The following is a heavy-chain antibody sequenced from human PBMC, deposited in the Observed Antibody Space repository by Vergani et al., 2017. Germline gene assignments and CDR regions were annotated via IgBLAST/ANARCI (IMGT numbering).Heavy chain of an antibody. CDR2: INHSGST. Sequence: QVQLQQWGAGLLKPSETLSLTCAVYCGSFSGYYWSWIRQPPGKGLEWIGEINHSGSTNYNPSLKSRVNISVDTSKNQFSLKLSSVTAADTAVYYCARVQELYDFWSGYRVRYYYYMDVWGKGTTVIVS. CDR1: CGSFSGYY. V-gene: IGHV4-34*01. J-gene: IGHJ6*03. D-gene: IGHD3-3*01. CDR3: ARVQELYDFWSGYRVRYYYYMDV.